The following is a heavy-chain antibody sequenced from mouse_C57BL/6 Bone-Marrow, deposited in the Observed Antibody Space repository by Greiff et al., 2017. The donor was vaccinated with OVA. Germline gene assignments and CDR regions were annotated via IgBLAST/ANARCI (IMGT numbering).Heavy chain of an antibody. J-gene: IGHJ4*01. CDR3: ARRGDYDKDYYAMDY. CDR1: GYTFTSYW. D-gene: IGHD2-4*01. CDR2: IDPSDSYT. Sequence: QVQLQQPGAELVMPGASVKLSCKASGYTFTSYWMHWVKQRPGQGLEWIGEIDPSDSYTNYHQKFKGKSTLPVDTSSSTAYMQLSSLTSEDSAVYYCARRGDYDKDYYAMDYWGQGTSVTVSS. V-gene: IGHV1-69*01.